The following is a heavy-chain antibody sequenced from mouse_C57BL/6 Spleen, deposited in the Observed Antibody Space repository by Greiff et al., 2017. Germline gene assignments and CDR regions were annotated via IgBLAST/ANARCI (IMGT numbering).Heavy chain of an antibody. J-gene: IGHJ1*03. CDR1: GFTFSDYG. D-gene: IGHD1-1*01. CDR3: ARSGYGSSPWYFDV. V-gene: IGHV5-17*01. Sequence: EVQLVESGGGLVKPGGSLKLSCAASGFTFSDYGMHWVRQAPEKGLEWVAYISSGSSTIYYADTVKGRVTISRDNAQNTLFLQMTSLRSEDTAMYYGARSGYGSSPWYFDVWGTGTTVTVSS. CDR2: ISSGSSTI.